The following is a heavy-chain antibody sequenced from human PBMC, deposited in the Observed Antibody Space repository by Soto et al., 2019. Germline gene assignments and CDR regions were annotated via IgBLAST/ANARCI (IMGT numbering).Heavy chain of an antibody. V-gene: IGHV3-7*04. D-gene: IGHD6-6*01. CDR3: ARGVPSTPWGPYSSSPDDAFDI. CDR2: IKQDGSEK. J-gene: IGHJ3*02. Sequence: GGSLRLSCASSGFTFSSYWMSLVRQAPGKGLEWVANIKQDGSEKYYVDSVKGRFTISRDNAKNSLYLQMNSLRAEDTAVYYCARGVPSTPWGPYSSSPDDAFDIWGQGTMVTVSS. CDR1: GFTFSSYW.